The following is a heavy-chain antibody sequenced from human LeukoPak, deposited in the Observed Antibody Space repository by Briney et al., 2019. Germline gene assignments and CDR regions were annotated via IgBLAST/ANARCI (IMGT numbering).Heavy chain of an antibody. CDR1: GGSISSGGYY. D-gene: IGHD6-13*01. CDR3: AREGYTSSQSIDF. J-gene: IGHJ4*02. CDR2: IYYSGST. Sequence: PSETLSLTCTVSGGSISSGGYYWSWIRQHPGKGLEWIGYIYYSGSTYYNPSLKSRVTISINTSMNQFSLKLSSVTAADTAVYYCAREGYTSSQSIDFWGQGTLVTVSS. V-gene: IGHV4-31*03.